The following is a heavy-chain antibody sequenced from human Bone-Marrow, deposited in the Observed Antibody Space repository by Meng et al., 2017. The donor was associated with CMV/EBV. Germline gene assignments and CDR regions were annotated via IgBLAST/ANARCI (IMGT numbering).Heavy chain of an antibody. V-gene: IGHV3-21*01. D-gene: IGHD1-14*01. CDR3: ARDGIPSRDDAFDI. CDR2: ISSSSSYI. CDR1: VFTFSSYS. J-gene: IGHJ3*02. Sequence: GESLKISCAASVFTFSSYSMNWVRQAPGKGLEWVSSISSSSSYIYYADSVKGRFTISRDNAKNSLYLQMNSLRAEDTAVYYCARDGIPSRDDAFDIWGQGTMVTVSS.